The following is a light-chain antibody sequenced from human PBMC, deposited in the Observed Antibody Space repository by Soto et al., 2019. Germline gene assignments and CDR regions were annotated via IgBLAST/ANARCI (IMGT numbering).Light chain of an antibody. V-gene: IGKV3-15*01. CDR1: QIFSSN. CDR3: QQYNNWLRT. Sequence: EIVMTQSPATLSVSPGERATLSCRTSQIFSSNLAWYQQKPGQAPRLLIYGASTRATGIQARFSGSGSGTECTLTIRSLQYEDFDVYYCQQYNNWLRTFGQGTKVEIK. J-gene: IGKJ1*01. CDR2: GAS.